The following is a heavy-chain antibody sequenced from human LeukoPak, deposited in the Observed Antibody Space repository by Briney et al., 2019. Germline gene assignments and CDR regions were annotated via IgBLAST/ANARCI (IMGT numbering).Heavy chain of an antibody. CDR3: ARLRVYGY. CDR1: GFTFSSYE. CDR2: ISRSATTI. Sequence: PGGSLRLSCAASGFTFSSYEMNWVRQAPGKGLEWVSSISRSATTIYYADSVKGRFTISRDNAKNSLYLQMNSLRAEDTAVYYCARLRVYGYWGQGTLVTVSS. V-gene: IGHV3-48*03. J-gene: IGHJ4*02. D-gene: IGHD6-13*01.